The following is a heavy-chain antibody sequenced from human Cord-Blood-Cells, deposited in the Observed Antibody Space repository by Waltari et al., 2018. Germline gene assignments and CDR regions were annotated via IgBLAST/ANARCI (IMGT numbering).Heavy chain of an antibody. CDR3: AREDYYYGMDV. CDR1: GGSFSGYY. J-gene: IGHJ6*02. V-gene: IGHV4-34*01. CDR2: INHSGST. Sequence: QVQLQQWGAGLLKPSETLSLTCAVYGGSFSGYYWSWIRQPPGKGLEWIGEINHSGSTNYNPSLKSRVPISVDTSKNQFSLKLSSVTAADTAVYYCAREDYYYGMDVWGQGTTVTVSS.